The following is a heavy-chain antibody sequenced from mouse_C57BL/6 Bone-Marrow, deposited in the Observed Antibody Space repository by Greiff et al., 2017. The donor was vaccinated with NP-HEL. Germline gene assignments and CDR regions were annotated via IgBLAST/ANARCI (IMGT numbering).Heavy chain of an antibody. CDR3: AGRGGATQATSAMDY. D-gene: IGHD3-2*02. V-gene: IGHV8-12*01. CDR2: IYWDDDK. CDR1: GFSLSTSGMG. Sequence: QVTLKVSGPGILQSSQTLSLTCSFSGFSLSTSGMGVSWIRRPSGKGLEWLAHIYWDDDKRYNPSLKSRPPISKDTSRNQVFLKITRVDTASTATYYCAGRGGATQATSAMDYWGQGTSVTVSS. J-gene: IGHJ4*01.